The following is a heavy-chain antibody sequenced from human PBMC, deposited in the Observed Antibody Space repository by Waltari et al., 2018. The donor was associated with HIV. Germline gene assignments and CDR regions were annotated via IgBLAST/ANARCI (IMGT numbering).Heavy chain of an antibody. D-gene: IGHD6-13*01. CDR1: GGPISSSSYY. V-gene: IGHV4-39*01. CDR2: IYYSGST. Sequence: QLQLQESGPGLVKPSETLSLTCTVSGGPISSSSYYWGWIRQPPGKGLEWIGSIYYSGSTYYNPSLKSRVTISVDTSKNQFSLKLSSVTAADTAVYYCARQNLFRSSSWTFDYWGQGTLVTVSS. J-gene: IGHJ4*02. CDR3: ARQNLFRSSSWTFDY.